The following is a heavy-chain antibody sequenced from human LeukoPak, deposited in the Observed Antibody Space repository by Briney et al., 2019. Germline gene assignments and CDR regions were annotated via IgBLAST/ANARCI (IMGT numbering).Heavy chain of an antibody. CDR3: TMSGNGDFDY. CDR1: GFTFSGSA. D-gene: IGHD1-1*01. CDR2: IRSKANSYAT. J-gene: IGHJ4*02. Sequence: PGGSLRLSCAASGFTFSGSAMHWVRQASGKGLEWVGRIRSKANSYATAYAASVKGRFTISRDDSKNMAYLQMNSLKTEDTAVYYCTMSGNGDFDYWGQGTLVTVSS. V-gene: IGHV3-73*01.